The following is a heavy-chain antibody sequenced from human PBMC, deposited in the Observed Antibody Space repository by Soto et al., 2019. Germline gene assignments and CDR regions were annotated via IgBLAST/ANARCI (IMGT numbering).Heavy chain of an antibody. CDR1: GGSFSDYY. Sequence: QVQLQQWGAGLLKPSETLSLTCVVYGGSFSDYYWSWIRQPPGKGLEWIGEINHSGSTNYNPSLKSRITITVDTSKKQFSLKMSSVTAADTAVYYCARSGRPFDYWGQGTLVTVSS. CDR3: ARSGRPFDY. V-gene: IGHV4-34*01. CDR2: INHSGST. J-gene: IGHJ4*02. D-gene: IGHD3-10*01.